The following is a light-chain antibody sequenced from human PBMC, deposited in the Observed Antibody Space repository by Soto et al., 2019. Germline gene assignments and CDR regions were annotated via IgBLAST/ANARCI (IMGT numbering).Light chain of an antibody. J-gene: IGLJ1*01. CDR1: HNDIGTYYY. V-gene: IGLV2-14*03. Sequence: QSVLTQPTSVSGAPGQSITISCTGNHNDIGTYYYVSWYQQHPGSAPILLIYGVTTRPSGISDRFSASSSGLTPSLTISGLQPEDAADYYCSCFTTERIYVFGPGTNLTVL. CDR3: SCFTTERIYV. CDR2: GVT.